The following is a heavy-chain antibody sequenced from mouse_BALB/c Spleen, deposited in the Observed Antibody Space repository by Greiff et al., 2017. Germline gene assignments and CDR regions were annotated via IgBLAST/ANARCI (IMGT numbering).Heavy chain of an antibody. CDR1: GYSITSDYA. V-gene: IGHV3-2*02. D-gene: IGHD2-2*01. J-gene: IGHJ3*01. CDR3: AREGLRRTPFAY. CDR2: ISYSGST. Sequence: EVQLQQSGPGLVKPSQSLSLTCTVTGYSITSDYAWNWIRQFPGNKLEWMGYISYSGSTSYNPSLKSRISITRDTSKNQFFLQLNSVTTEDTATYYCAREGLRRTPFAYWGQGTLVTVSA.